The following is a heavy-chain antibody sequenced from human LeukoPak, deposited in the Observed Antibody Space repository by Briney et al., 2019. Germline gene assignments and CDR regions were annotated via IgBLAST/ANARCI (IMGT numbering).Heavy chain of an antibody. Sequence: GESLKISCKGSGYSFTSYWIGWVRQMPGKGLEWMGIIYPDDSDTRYSPSFQGQVTISADKSISTAYVQWSRLKASDTAMYYCARGYSSSWYYFQHWGQGTLVIVSS. CDR1: GYSFTSYW. CDR3: ARGYSSSWYYFQH. CDR2: IYPDDSDT. D-gene: IGHD6-13*01. V-gene: IGHV5-51*03. J-gene: IGHJ1*01.